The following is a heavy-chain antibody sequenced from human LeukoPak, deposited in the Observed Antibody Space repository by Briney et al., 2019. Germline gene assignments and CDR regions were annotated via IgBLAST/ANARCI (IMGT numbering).Heavy chain of an antibody. V-gene: IGHV4-39*07. D-gene: IGHD1-26*01. Sequence: PSETLSLTCTVSGGSISSSSYYWGWIRQPPGKGLEWIGSIYYSGSTYYNPSLKSRVTISVDTSKNQFSLKLSPVTAADTAVYYCARDGNSGSAPGFDYWGQGTLVTVSS. CDR2: IYYSGST. CDR1: GGSISSSSYY. CDR3: ARDGNSGSAPGFDY. J-gene: IGHJ4*02.